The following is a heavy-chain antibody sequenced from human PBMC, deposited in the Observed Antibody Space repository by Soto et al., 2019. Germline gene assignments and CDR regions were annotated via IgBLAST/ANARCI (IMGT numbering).Heavy chain of an antibody. CDR1: GFTLSDFA. CDR2: ISNDGGIE. CDR3: ARAVPGMDV. Sequence: QVQLVQSGGGVVQPGRSLRLSCAASGFTLSDFAMHWVRQAPGKGLEWVALISNDGGIEHYGDSVRGRFTISRDNSKHMLYLQMTSLRVEATAVYDCARAVPGMDVWGQGTTVTVSS. J-gene: IGHJ6*02. V-gene: IGHV3-30-3*01.